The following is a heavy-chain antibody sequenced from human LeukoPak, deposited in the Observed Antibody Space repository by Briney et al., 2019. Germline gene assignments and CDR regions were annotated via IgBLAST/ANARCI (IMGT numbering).Heavy chain of an antibody. J-gene: IGHJ4*02. D-gene: IGHD3-3*01. CDR3: AKDPNPLYDFWTGYK. Sequence: GGSLRLSCAASGFTFTGRTMTWLRQAPGKGLEWVSNIGGRDDRTYYADSVEGRFTISRENSKNILYLHMSSLRAEDTAVYYCAKDPNPLYDFWTGYKWGQGTLVTVSS. CDR2: IGGRDDRT. V-gene: IGHV3-23*01. CDR1: GFTFTGRT.